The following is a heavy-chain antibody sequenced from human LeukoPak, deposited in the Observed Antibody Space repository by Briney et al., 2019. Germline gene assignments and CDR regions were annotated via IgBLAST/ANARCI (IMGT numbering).Heavy chain of an antibody. Sequence: GGSLRLSCAASGFTFDDYTMHWVRQAPGKGLEWVSGITWNGGSIGYADSVRGRFTISRDNAKNSLYLEMNSPRAEDTALYYCAKEDHFASWGQGTLVTVSS. J-gene: IGHJ4*02. CDR2: ITWNGGSI. V-gene: IGHV3-9*01. CDR1: GFTFDDYT. CDR3: AKEDHFAS.